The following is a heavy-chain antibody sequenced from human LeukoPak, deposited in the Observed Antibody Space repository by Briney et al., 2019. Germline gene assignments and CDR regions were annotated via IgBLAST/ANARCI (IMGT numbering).Heavy chain of an antibody. J-gene: IGHJ4*02. CDR3: ASFHISGKSYNGLHY. CDR2: IYPSDSDT. V-gene: IGHV5-51*01. Sequence: GESLKISCQGSGFSFNTYWIAWVRQVPGKGLEWGGIIYPSDSDTRYSPSFQGQVTISADKSINTVYLHWNILKASDTAMYYCASFHISGKSYNGLHYWGQGTLVTVSS. D-gene: IGHD3-10*01. CDR1: GFSFNTYW.